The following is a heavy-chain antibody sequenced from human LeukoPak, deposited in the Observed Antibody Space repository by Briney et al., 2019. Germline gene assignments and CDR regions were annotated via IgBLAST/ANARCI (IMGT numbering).Heavy chain of an antibody. Sequence: PGGSLRLSCAASGFTFSSYEMNWVRQAPGKGLEWVSYISSSGSTIYYADSVKGRFTISRDNAKNSLHLQMNSLRAEDTAVYYCARGPSVTQVYWGQGTLVTVSS. CDR2: ISSSGSTI. CDR1: GFTFSSYE. D-gene: IGHD4-17*01. CDR3: ARGPSVTQVY. J-gene: IGHJ4*02. V-gene: IGHV3-48*03.